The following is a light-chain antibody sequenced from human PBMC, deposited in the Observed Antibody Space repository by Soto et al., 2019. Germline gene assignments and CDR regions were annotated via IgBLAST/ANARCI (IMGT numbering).Light chain of an antibody. CDR1: ISNIGTNY. CDR2: RHD. Sequence: QSVLTQPPSASGTPGQRVTISCSGSISNIGTNYVYWYQQLPGTAPKLLIFRHDQRPSGVPDRFSGSKSGTSASLAISGLRSEDEADYYCASWDDSLSGPVFGGGIKLTVL. V-gene: IGLV1-47*01. J-gene: IGLJ2*01. CDR3: ASWDDSLSGPV.